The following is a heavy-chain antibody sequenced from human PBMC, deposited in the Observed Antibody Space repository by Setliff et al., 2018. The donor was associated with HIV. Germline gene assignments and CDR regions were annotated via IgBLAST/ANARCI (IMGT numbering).Heavy chain of an antibody. CDR3: ASHPGSSIEKPYFDT. J-gene: IGHJ5*02. Sequence: ASVKVSCKASGGIFSTYAISWVRQAPGQGLEWIGGIVPILGITNYAQKFQGRVTITADKSTSTTYMDLSSLRSEDTAVYYCASHPGSSIEKPYFDTWGQGTLVTVSS. CDR2: IVPILGIT. V-gene: IGHV1-69*10. D-gene: IGHD2-2*01. CDR1: GGIFSTYA.